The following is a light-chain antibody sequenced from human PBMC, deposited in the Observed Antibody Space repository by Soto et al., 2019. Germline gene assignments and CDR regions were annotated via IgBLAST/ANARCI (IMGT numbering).Light chain of an antibody. CDR3: QQRISWPLT. CDR2: GAS. CDR1: QSVNSN. Sequence: ETVMTQSPANLSGSPGERATLSCWASQSVNSNLAWFQQKLGQAPRVLIYGASTRATGIPARFSGSGSETECILTISSLQSEDSAIYECQQRISWPLTFGGGTKVDIK. V-gene: IGKV3-15*01. J-gene: IGKJ4*01.